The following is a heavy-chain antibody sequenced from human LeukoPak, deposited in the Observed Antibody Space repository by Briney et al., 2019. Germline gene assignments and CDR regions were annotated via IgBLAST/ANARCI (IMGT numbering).Heavy chain of an antibody. V-gene: IGHV3-74*01. CDR1: EFTFNNYW. J-gene: IGHJ1*01. D-gene: IGHD3-3*01. Sequence: PGGSLRLCCAAAEFTFNNYWMHWVRQAPGKGLVWGSRIKNDGKITTYAASVKGRFTTSPDKAKNTFYLQINSLRVEDTAVYSCLFIILGGSSQHWGQGTLVTVSS. CDR3: LFIILGGSSQH. CDR2: IKNDGKIT.